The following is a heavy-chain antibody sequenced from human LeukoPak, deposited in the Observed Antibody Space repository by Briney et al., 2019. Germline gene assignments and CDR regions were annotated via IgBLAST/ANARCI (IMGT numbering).Heavy chain of an antibody. CDR3: ARDLYRIVVVPHYFDY. CDR2: ISSSSNYI. Sequence: PGGSLRLSCVASGLTFSSYNMNWVRQAPGKGLEWVSFISSSSNYIYYADSVKGRFTISRDNAKNSLYLQMNSLRAEDTAVYYCARDLYRIVVVPHYFDYWGQGTLVTVSS. J-gene: IGHJ4*02. V-gene: IGHV3-21*01. CDR1: GLTFSSYN. D-gene: IGHD3-22*01.